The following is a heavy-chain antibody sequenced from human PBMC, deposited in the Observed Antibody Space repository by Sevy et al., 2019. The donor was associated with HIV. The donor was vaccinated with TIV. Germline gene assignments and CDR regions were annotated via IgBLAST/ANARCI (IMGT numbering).Heavy chain of an antibody. D-gene: IGHD6-19*01. V-gene: IGHV3-23*01. Sequence: GGSLRLSCAASGFTFSNFAMSWVRQAPGKGLEWVSAISGSGGGTYYVDSVKGRHTISQANFKNTVDLQMDSLRADDTAIYYCAKVSSAYDFREDAFDFWGQGTTVTVSS. CDR1: GFTFSNFA. CDR2: ISGSGGGT. CDR3: AKVSSAYDFREDAFDF. J-gene: IGHJ3*01.